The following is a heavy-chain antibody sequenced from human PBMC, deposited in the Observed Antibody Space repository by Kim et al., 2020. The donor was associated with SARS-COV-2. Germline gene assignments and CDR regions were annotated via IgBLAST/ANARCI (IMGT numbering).Heavy chain of an antibody. V-gene: IGHV5-51*01. J-gene: IGHJ5*01. Sequence: GASLKISCQGSGYIFSNYWIGWVRQMPGKGLEWMGIFYPDDSDTRYSPSFQGQVTISADKSISTAYLQWTSLKASDTAMYYCATTAGYTSTWFDYWGQGTLVTVSA. CDR1: GYIFSNYW. CDR3: ATTAGYTSTWFDY. D-gene: IGHD5-12*01. CDR2: FYPDDSDT.